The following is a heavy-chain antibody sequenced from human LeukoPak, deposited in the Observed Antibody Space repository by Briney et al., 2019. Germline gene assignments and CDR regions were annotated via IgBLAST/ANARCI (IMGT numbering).Heavy chain of an antibody. CDR1: GFTFSRYW. J-gene: IGHJ4*02. CDR2: IKQDGSEK. D-gene: IGHD4/OR15-4a*01. CDR3: AKSGLSRFHY. V-gene: IGHV3-7*03. Sequence: PGGSLRLSCAASGFTFSRYWMSWVRQAPGKGLEWVANIKQDGSEKDYVDSVKGRFTIFRDNAKNSLYLQMNSLRAEDTAVYYCAKSGLSRFHYWSQGTLVTVSS.